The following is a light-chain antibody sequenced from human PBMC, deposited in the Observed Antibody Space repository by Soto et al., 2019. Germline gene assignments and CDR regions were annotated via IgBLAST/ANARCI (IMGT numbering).Light chain of an antibody. CDR3: HQYGTSPPVT. CDR1: QSVSSSY. Sequence: EIVLTQSPATLSLSPGERATLSCRASQSVSSSYLAWYQQKPGQAPRLLIYGASSRATGIPDRFSGSGSGTDFTLTISRLEPEDFAVYYCHQYGTSPPVTFGQGTRLEI. J-gene: IGKJ5*01. V-gene: IGKV3-20*01. CDR2: GAS.